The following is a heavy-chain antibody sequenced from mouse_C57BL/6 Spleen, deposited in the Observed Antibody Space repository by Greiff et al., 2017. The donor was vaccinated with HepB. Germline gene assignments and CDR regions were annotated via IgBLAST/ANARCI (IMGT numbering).Heavy chain of an antibody. CDR1: GFTFSSYA. Sequence: EVNLVESGGGLVKPGGSLKLSCAASGFTFSSYAMSWVRQTPEKRLEWVATISDGGSYTYYPDNVKGRFTISRDNAKNNLYLQMSHLKSEDTAMYYCAREGDDYSWFAYWGQGTLVTVSA. CDR3: AREGDDYSWFAY. J-gene: IGHJ3*01. CDR2: ISDGGSYT. D-gene: IGHD2-4*01. V-gene: IGHV5-4*01.